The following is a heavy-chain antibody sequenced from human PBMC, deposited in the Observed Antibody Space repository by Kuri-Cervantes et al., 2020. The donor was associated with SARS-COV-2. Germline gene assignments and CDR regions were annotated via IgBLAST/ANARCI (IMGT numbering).Heavy chain of an antibody. Sequence: ASVKVSCKASGYTLTSYYMHWVRQAPGQGLEWMGIINPSGGSTSDGQKFQGRVTMTRDTSTSTVYMELSSLRSEDTAVYYCARGGVDCSSTSCFFFGQPTTTQYYFDYWGQGTLVTVSS. CDR2: INPSGGST. CDR3: ARGGVDCSSTSCFFFGQPTTTQYYFDY. D-gene: IGHD2-2*01. CDR1: GYTLTSYY. V-gene: IGHV1-46*01. J-gene: IGHJ4*02.